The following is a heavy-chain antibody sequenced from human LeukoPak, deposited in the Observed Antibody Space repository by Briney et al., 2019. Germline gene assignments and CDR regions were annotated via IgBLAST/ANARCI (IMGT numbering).Heavy chain of an antibody. Sequence: SETQSLTCTVSGGSISSHYYWNWFRQPAGKGLEWIGRIYSSGNSYYNASLQSRVTMSVDTSKNQFSLRLSSVTAADTAVYYCARERYYDGSDNCFELGYWGQGTLVTVSS. J-gene: IGHJ4*02. CDR2: IYSSGNS. V-gene: IGHV4-4*07. CDR3: ARERYYDGSDNCFELGY. CDR1: GGSISSHYY. D-gene: IGHD3-22*01.